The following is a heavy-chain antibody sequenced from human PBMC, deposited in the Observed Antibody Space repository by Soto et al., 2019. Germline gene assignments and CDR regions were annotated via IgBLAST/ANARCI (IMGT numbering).Heavy chain of an antibody. CDR1: GGSISNSNW. Sequence: QVQLQESGPGLVKPSGTLSLTCGVFGGSISNSNWWPWVRQPPGKGLEGIGEIYHSGSTNYNSSLMSRVTISLDKVNNQFSLKLTSVTAADTAVYYCAHRPIVGAAIWGQGTLVTVSS. D-gene: IGHD1-26*01. CDR2: IYHSGST. V-gene: IGHV4-4*02. CDR3: AHRPIVGAAI. J-gene: IGHJ4*02.